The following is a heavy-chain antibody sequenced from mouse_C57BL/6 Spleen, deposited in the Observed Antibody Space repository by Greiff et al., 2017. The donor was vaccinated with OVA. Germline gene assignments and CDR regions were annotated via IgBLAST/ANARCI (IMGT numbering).Heavy chain of an antibody. CDR3: ARDDAPGPHFDY. D-gene: IGHD2-12*01. CDR2: IDPSDSYT. CDR1: GYTFTSYW. Sequence: QVQLQQPGAELVKPGASVKLSCKASGYTFTSYWMQWVKQRPGQGLEWIGEIDPSDSYTNYTQKFKGKATLSVDTSSSTAYMQLSSLTSEDSAVYYCARDDAPGPHFDYWGQGTTLTVSS. J-gene: IGHJ2*01. V-gene: IGHV1-50*01.